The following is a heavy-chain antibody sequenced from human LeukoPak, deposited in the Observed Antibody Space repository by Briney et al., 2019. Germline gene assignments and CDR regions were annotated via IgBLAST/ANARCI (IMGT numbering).Heavy chain of an antibody. V-gene: IGHV3-21*01. J-gene: IGHJ4*02. Sequence: PGGSLRLSCAASGFTFSSYEMNWVRQAPGQGLEWVSSISSSSSDISYADSVKGRFTISRDNAKNSLYLQMNSLRAEDTAVYYCARVPGGLEWADFDYWGQGTLVTVSS. CDR3: ARVPGGLEWADFDY. CDR1: GFTFSSYE. D-gene: IGHD3-3*01. CDR2: ISSSSSDI.